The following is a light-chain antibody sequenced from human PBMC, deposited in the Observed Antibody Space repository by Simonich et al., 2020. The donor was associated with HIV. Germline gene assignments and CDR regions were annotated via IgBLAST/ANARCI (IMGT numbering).Light chain of an antibody. CDR2: EGS. Sequence: QSALTQPASVSGSPGQSITISCTGTSSDVGSYNSVSWYQQHPGKAPKLMIYEGSERPSGVSNRFSGSKSGNTASLTISGLQAEDEADYYCCSYAGSSTWVFGGGTKLTVL. CDR3: CSYAGSSTWV. J-gene: IGLJ3*02. CDR1: SSDVGSYNS. V-gene: IGLV2-23*01.